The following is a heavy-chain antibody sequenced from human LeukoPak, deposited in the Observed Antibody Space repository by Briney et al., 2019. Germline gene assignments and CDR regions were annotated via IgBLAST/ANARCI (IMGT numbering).Heavy chain of an antibody. CDR2: IIPIFGTA. V-gene: IGHV1-69*05. Sequence: ASVKVSCKASGGTFSSYAISWVRQAPGRGLEWMRGIIPIFGTANYAQKFKGRVTITTDESTSTAYMELSSLRSEDTAVYYCAHNYGSGSYYTYYFDYWGQGTLVTVSS. J-gene: IGHJ4*02. CDR3: AHNYGSGSYYTYYFDY. D-gene: IGHD3-10*01. CDR1: GGTFSSYA.